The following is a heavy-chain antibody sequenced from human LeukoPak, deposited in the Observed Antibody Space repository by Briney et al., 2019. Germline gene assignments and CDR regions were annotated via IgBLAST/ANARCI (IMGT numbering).Heavy chain of an antibody. CDR1: GYTFISYD. Sequence: SVKVSCKASGYTFISYDINWVRQATGQGLEWMGWMSTNSGNTGYAQKFQGRITITRDTSISTAYMELSSLRSEDTAVYYCARAGSYYDSIGYSDWGQGTLVTVSS. CDR3: ARAGSYYDSIGYSD. CDR2: MSTNSGNT. J-gene: IGHJ4*02. D-gene: IGHD3-22*01. V-gene: IGHV1-8*03.